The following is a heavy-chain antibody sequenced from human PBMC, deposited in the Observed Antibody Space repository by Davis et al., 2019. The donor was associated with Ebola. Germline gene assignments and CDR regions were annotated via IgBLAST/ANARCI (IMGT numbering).Heavy chain of an antibody. J-gene: IGHJ5*01. CDR1: GFTFRSYD. D-gene: IGHD6-19*01. V-gene: IGHV3-13*01. CDR3: ARAGFGSTWFDC. CDR2: IGAAGDT. Sequence: PGGSLRLSCAASGFTFRSYDMHWVRQAPGKGLEWVSAIGAAGDTYYPVSVKGRFTIFRENAKNSLYLQMNSLRDEDTAVYYCARAGFGSTWFDCWGQGTLVTVSS.